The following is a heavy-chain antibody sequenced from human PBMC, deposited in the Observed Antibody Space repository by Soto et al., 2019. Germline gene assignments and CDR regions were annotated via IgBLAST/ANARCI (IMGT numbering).Heavy chain of an antibody. CDR2: ISYDGSNK. Sequence: GGSLRLSCAASGFTFSSYAMHWVRQAPGKGLEWVAVISYDGSNKYYADSVKGRFAISRDNSKNTLYLQMNSLRAEDTAVYYCARDMYCSGGSCYLNSAFDIWGQGTMVTVSS. CDR1: GFTFSSYA. V-gene: IGHV3-30*09. J-gene: IGHJ3*02. D-gene: IGHD2-15*01. CDR3: ARDMYCSGGSCYLNSAFDI.